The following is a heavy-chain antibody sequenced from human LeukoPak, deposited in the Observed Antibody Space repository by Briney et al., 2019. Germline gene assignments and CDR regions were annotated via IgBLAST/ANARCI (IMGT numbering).Heavy chain of an antibody. D-gene: IGHD3-9*01. CDR3: ARGSGYFDWPDFDY. J-gene: IGHJ4*02. Sequence: ASVNVSCKASGYTFTSYAMHWVRQAPGQRLEWMGWINAGNGNTKYSQKFQGRVTITRDTSASTAYMELSSLRSEDTAVYYCARGSGYFDWPDFDYWGQGTLVTVSS. CDR2: INAGNGNT. CDR1: GYTFTSYA. V-gene: IGHV1-3*01.